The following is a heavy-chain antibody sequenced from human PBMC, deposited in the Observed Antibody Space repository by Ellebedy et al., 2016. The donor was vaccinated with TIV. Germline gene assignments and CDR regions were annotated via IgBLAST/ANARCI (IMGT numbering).Heavy chain of an antibody. D-gene: IGHD7-27*01. Sequence: ASVKVSCXASGYTFTTYDINWVRQATGQGLEWMGWMNPNSGHTGYSQKFQDRVTMTRDTSTSTAYMELSGLRSDDTAVYYCARNPSETGDFDNWGQGTLVTVSS. CDR3: ARNPSETGDFDN. CDR1: GYTFTTYD. CDR2: MNPNSGHT. V-gene: IGHV1-8*01. J-gene: IGHJ4*02.